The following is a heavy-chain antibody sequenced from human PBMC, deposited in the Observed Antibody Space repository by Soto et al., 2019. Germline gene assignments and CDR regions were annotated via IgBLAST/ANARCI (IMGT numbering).Heavy chain of an antibody. CDR1: GGSISSGDYY. V-gene: IGHV4-30-4*01. Sequence: SETLSLTCTVSGGSISSGDYYWSWIRQPPGKGLEWIGYIYYSGSTYYNPSLKSRVTISVDTSKNQFSLKLSSVTAADTAVYYCARLNRDYYYYGMDVWGQGATVTVSS. CDR3: ARLNRDYYYYGMDV. CDR2: IYYSGST. J-gene: IGHJ6*02.